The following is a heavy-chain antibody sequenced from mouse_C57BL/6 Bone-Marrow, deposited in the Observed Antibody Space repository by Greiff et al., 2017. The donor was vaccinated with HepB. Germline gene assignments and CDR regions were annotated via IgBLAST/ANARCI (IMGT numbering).Heavy chain of an antibody. D-gene: IGHD1-1*01. CDR2: ISSGSSTI. Sequence: EVQVVESGGGLVKPGGSLKLSCAASGFTFSDYGMHWVRQAPEKGLEWVAYISSGSSTIYYADTVKGRFTISRDNAKNTLFLQMTSLRSEDTAMYYCARGYGSPYCAMDYWGQGTSVTVSS. V-gene: IGHV5-17*01. CDR3: ARGYGSPYCAMDY. CDR1: GFTFSDYG. J-gene: IGHJ4*01.